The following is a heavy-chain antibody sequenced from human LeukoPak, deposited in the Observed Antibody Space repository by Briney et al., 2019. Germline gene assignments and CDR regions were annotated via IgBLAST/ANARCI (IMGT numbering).Heavy chain of an antibody. CDR3: ARVEDYDILTGFDY. J-gene: IGHJ4*02. D-gene: IGHD3-9*01. Sequence: GGSLRLSCAASGFTFSSYWMSWVRQAPGKGLEWVANIKQDGSEKYYVDSVKGRFTISRDNSKNTLYLQMNSLRAEDTAVYYCARVEDYDILTGFDYWGQGTLVTVSS. CDR1: GFTFSSYW. CDR2: IKQDGSEK. V-gene: IGHV3-7*01.